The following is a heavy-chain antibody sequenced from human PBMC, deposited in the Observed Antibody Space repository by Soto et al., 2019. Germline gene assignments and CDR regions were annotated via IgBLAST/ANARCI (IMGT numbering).Heavy chain of an antibody. CDR2: IIPILGIA. CDR1: GGTFSSYT. J-gene: IGHJ3*02. D-gene: IGHD1-26*01. Sequence: QVQLVQSGAEVKKPGSSVKVSCKASGGTFSSYTISWVRQAPGQGLEWMGRIIPILGIANYAQKFQGRVTISVDKSTSPAYMELSSLRSECTAGYYCASLIVVATQHAFDIWGQGPMVTVSS. CDR3: ASLIVVATQHAFDI. V-gene: IGHV1-69*02.